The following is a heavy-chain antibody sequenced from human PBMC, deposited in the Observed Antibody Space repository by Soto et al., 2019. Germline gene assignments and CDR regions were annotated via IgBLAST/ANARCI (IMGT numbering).Heavy chain of an antibody. J-gene: IGHJ4*02. V-gene: IGHV4-59*08. CDR1: GGSISSYY. D-gene: IGHD6-13*01. CDR3: ASYSSSWYYFDY. CDR2: IYYSGST. Sequence: PSETLSLTCTVSGGSISSYYWSWIRQPPGKGLEWIGYIYYSGSTNYNPSLKSRVTISVDTSKNQFSLKLSSVTAADTAVYYCASYSSSWYYFDYWGQGTLVTVPQ.